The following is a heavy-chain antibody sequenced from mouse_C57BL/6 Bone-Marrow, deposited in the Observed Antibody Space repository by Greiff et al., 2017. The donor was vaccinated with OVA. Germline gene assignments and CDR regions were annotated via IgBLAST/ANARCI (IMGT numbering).Heavy chain of an antibody. D-gene: IGHD1-2*01. V-gene: IGHV1-81*01. J-gene: IGHJ3*01. CDR1: GYTFTSYG. Sequence: QVQLQQPGAELARPGASVKLSCKASGYTFTSYGISWVKQRTGQGLEWIGEIYPRSGNTYYNEKFKGKATLTADKSSSTAYMELRSLTSEDSAVYFCARRHYGFAYWGQGTLVTVSA. CDR2: IYPRSGNT. CDR3: ARRHYGFAY.